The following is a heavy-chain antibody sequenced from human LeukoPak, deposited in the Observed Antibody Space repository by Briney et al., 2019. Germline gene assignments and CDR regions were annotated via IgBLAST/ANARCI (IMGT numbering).Heavy chain of an antibody. CDR1: GGSFSGYY. CDR2: INHSGST. D-gene: IGHD3-10*01. Sequence: SEILSLTCAVYGGSFSGYYWSWIRQPPGKGLEWIGEINHSGSTNYNPSLKSRVTISVDTSKNQFSLKLSSVTAADTAVYYCARGSYGSGSYRAKNWFDPWGQGTLVTVSS. J-gene: IGHJ5*02. V-gene: IGHV4-34*01. CDR3: ARGSYGSGSYRAKNWFDP.